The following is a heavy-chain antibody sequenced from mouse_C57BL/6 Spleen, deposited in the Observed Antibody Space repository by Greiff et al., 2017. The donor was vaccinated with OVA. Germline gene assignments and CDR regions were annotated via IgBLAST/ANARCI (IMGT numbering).Heavy chain of an antibody. CDR3: TRDRGYYVDY. D-gene: IGHD1-1*02. Sequence: EVKLMESGEGLVKPGGSLKLSCAASGFTFSSYAMSWVRQTPEKRLEWVAYISSGGDYIYYADTVKGRFTISRDNARNTLYLQMSSLKSEDTAMYYCTRDRGYYVDYWGQGTTLTVSS. CDR2: ISSGGDYI. CDR1: GFTFSSYA. V-gene: IGHV5-9-1*02. J-gene: IGHJ2*01.